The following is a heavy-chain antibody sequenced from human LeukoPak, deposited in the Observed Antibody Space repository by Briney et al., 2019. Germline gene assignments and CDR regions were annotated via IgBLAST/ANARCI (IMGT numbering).Heavy chain of an antibody. CDR3: ARDTFYYGSGSYGPNYYYMDV. CDR1: GFTFSSYS. J-gene: IGHJ6*03. D-gene: IGHD3-10*01. V-gene: IGHV3-48*01. CDR2: ISSSSSTI. Sequence: GGSLRLSCAASGFTFSSYSMNWVRQAPGKGLEWVSYISSSSSTIYYADSVKGRFTISRDNAKNSLYLQMNSLRAEDTAVYYCARDTFYYGSGSYGPNYYYMDVWGKGTTVTISS.